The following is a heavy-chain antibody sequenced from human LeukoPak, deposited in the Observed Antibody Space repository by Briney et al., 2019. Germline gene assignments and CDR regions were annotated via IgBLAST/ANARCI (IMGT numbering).Heavy chain of an antibody. CDR1: GYTLTELS. Sequence: GASVKVSCKVSGYTLTELSMHWVRQAPGKGLEWMGGFDPEDGETIYAQKFQGRVTMTEDASTDTAYMELSSLRSEDTAVYYCATDCSGGNSFVDYWGQGTLVTVSS. V-gene: IGHV1-24*01. J-gene: IGHJ4*02. CDR2: FDPEDGET. D-gene: IGHD4-23*01. CDR3: ATDCSGGNSFVDY.